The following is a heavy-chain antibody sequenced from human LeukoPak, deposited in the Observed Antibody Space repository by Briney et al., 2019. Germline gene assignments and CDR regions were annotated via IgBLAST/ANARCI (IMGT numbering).Heavy chain of an antibody. CDR3: ARWLVYDSSGDDY. Sequence: SETLSLTCTVSGGSISSYYWSWIRQPPGKGLEWIGYIYYSGSTYYNPSLKSRVTMSVDTSKNQFSLKLSSVTAADTAVYYCARWLVYDSSGDDYWGQGTLVTVSS. D-gene: IGHD3-22*01. CDR1: GGSISSYY. V-gene: IGHV4-59*04. J-gene: IGHJ4*02. CDR2: IYYSGST.